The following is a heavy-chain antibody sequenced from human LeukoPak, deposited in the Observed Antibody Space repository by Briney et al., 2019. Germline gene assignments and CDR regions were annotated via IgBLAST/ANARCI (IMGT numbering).Heavy chain of an antibody. Sequence: ASVKLSCQASGYTFTSYDINWVRQATGQGLEWMGWMNPNSGNTGYAQKFQGRVTITRNTSISTAYMELSSLRSEDSAVYYCARRLVGALDYYYYMDVWGKGTTVTVSS. CDR2: MNPNSGNT. D-gene: IGHD3-16*01. J-gene: IGHJ6*03. CDR3: ARRLVGALDYYYYMDV. CDR1: GYTFTSYD. V-gene: IGHV1-8*03.